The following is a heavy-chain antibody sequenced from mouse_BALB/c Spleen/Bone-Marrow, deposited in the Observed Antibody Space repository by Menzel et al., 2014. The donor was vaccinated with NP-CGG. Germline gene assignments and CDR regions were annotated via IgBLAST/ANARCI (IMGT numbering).Heavy chain of an antibody. V-gene: IGHV1-69*02. CDR1: GYTFTSYW. CDR3: ATARVTSYAMDY. Sequence: VQLQQSGAELVKPGASVKLSCKASGYTFTSYWMHWVKQRPGQGLEWIGEIDPSDSYTNYNQKFKGKATLTVDKSSSTAYMQLSSLTSEDSAVYYCATARVTSYAMDYWGQGTSVTVSS. D-gene: IGHD3-1*01. CDR2: IDPSDSYT. J-gene: IGHJ4*01.